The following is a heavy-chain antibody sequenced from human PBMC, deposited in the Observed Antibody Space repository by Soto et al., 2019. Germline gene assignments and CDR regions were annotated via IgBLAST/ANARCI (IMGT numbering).Heavy chain of an antibody. CDR1: GFTFSSYE. D-gene: IGHD1-26*01. J-gene: IGHJ4*02. CDR3: ASVSVGATTFLDY. CDR2: ISSSGSTI. V-gene: IGHV3-48*03. Sequence: GGSLRLSCAASGFTFSSYEMNWVRQAPGKGLEWVSYISSSGSTIYYADSVKGRFTISRDNAKNSLYLQMNSLRAEDTAVYYCASVSVGATTFLDYWGQGTLVTVSS.